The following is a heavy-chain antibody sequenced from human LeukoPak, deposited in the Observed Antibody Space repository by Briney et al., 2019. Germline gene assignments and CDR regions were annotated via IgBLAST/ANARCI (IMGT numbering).Heavy chain of an antibody. J-gene: IGHJ4*02. CDR2: IYYSGST. CDR1: GGSISSYY. D-gene: IGHD2-21*02. V-gene: IGHV4-59*01. Sequence: SETLSLTCTVSGGSISSYYWSWIRQPPGKGLEWIGYIYYSGSTNYSPSLKSRVTISVDTSKNQFSLKLSSVTAADTAVYYCARSGGLTAMVFYWGQGTLVTVSS. CDR3: ARSGGLTAMVFY.